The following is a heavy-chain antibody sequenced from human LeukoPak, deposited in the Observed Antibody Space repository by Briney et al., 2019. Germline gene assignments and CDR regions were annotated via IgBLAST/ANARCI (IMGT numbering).Heavy chain of an antibody. CDR1: GGSITSYY. CDR3: ARPKYSSAYDAFDT. Sequence: SETLSLTCTVSGGSITSYYWSWIRQPPGKGLEWIGYINYSGSTNYNPSLKSRVIISVDTSKNQFSLKLSSVTAADTAVYYCARPKYSSAYDAFDTWGQGTMVTVSS. CDR2: INYSGST. V-gene: IGHV4-59*08. J-gene: IGHJ3*02. D-gene: IGHD6-19*01.